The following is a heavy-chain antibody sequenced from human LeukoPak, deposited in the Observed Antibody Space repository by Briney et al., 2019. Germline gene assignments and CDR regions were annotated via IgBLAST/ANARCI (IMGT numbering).Heavy chain of an antibody. D-gene: IGHD6-6*01. V-gene: IGHV3-21*01. CDR2: ISSSSSYI. J-gene: IGHJ3*02. CDR3: ARQTNMYSSSSGDAFDI. Sequence: GGSLRHSCAASGFTFSSYSMNWVRQAPGKGLEWVSSISSSSSYIYYADSVKGRFTISRDNAKNSLYLQMNSLRAEDTAVYYCARQTNMYSSSSGDAFDIWGQGTMVTVSS. CDR1: GFTFSSYS.